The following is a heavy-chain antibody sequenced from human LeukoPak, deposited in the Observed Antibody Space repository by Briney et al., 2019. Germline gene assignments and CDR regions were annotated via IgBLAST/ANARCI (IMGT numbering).Heavy chain of an antibody. D-gene: IGHD3-22*01. CDR2: ISYDGSNK. CDR3: AKDLVSSGYAY. Sequence: GGSLRLSCAASGFTFSSYSMHWVRQAPGKGLEWVAVISYDGSNKYYADSVKGRFTISRDNSKNTLYLQMNSLRAEDTAVYYCAKDLVSSGYAYWGQGTLSPSPQ. V-gene: IGHV3-30*18. J-gene: IGHJ4*02. CDR1: GFTFSSYS.